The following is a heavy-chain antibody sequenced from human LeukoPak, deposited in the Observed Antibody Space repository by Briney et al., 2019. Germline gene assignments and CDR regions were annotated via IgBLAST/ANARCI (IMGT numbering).Heavy chain of an antibody. CDR1: GFTLSSNY. CDR2: IYSGGST. Sequence: GGSLRLSCAASGFTLSSNYMSWVRQAPGKRLEWVSLIYSGGSTYYADSVKGRFTISRHNSKNTLYLHMNSLRAEDTAVYYCAREAEDYDSSGYYPDAFEIGGQGTMVTVSS. D-gene: IGHD3-22*01. CDR3: AREAEDYDSSGYYPDAFEI. V-gene: IGHV3-53*04. J-gene: IGHJ3*02.